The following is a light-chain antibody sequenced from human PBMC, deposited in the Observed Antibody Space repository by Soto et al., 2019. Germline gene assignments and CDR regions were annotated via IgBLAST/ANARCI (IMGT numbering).Light chain of an antibody. CDR2: GAS. V-gene: IGKV3-20*01. CDR3: QHYGTSPPLT. Sequence: EIVLTQSPGTLCLSPGDRATLSCRASQSVGSNYLAWYQQKPGQAPRLVLYGASSRAMGIPDRFSGSGAGTDFTLTISRLEPEDFAVYYCQHYGTSPPLTFGGGTKVEIK. J-gene: IGKJ4*01. CDR1: QSVGSNY.